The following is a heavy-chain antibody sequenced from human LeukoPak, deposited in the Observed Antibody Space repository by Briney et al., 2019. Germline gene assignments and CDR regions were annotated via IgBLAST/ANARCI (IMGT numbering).Heavy chain of an antibody. CDR3: ARDGVVVVPAAIVFDAFDI. J-gene: IGHJ3*02. Sequence: GGSLRLSCAVSGFTFSSYWMSWVRQAPGKGPEWVANMKPDGSLKYYLDSVRGRFTIFRDNSKNSLYLQMNSLRAEDTAVYYCARDGVVVVPAAIVFDAFDIWGQGTMVTVSS. D-gene: IGHD2-2*01. V-gene: IGHV3-7*01. CDR1: GFTFSSYW. CDR2: MKPDGSLK.